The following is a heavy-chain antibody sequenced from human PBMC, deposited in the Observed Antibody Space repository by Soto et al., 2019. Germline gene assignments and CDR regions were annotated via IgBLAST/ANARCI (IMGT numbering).Heavy chain of an antibody. D-gene: IGHD5-12*01. Sequence: LRLSSEASRFTFSSYAIHCVRQAPGKGLEWVAVISYDGSNKYYADSVKGRFTISRDNSKNKLYLQMNSLRAEDTAVYYCARDYYRFNSGYGFSMDVWGQGT. CDR1: RFTFSSYA. V-gene: IGHV3-30-3*01. CDR2: ISYDGSNK. CDR3: ARDYYRFNSGYGFSMDV. J-gene: IGHJ6*02.